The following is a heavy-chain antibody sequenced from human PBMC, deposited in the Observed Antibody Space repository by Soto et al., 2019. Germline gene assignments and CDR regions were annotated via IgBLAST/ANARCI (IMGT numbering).Heavy chain of an antibody. CDR1: GYTFTSYG. V-gene: IGHV1-18*01. CDR3: AASCYDSSGYLPSRAHPFDY. CDR2: ISAYNGNT. J-gene: IGHJ4*02. D-gene: IGHD3-22*01. Sequence: ASAKISCKASGYTFTSYGISWLRQAPGQGLEWMVWISAYNGNTNYAQKLQGRVTMTTDTSTSTAYMELRSPRADDTAVYYCAASCYDSSGYLPSRAHPFDYWGQGTLVTVSS.